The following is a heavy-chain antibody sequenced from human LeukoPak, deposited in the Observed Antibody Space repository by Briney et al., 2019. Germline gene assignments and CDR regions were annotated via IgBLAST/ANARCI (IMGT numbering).Heavy chain of an antibody. CDR2: LSGSGRGT. V-gene: IGHV3-23*01. Sequence: GGSLRLSCVASGFTFNNFAMSWVRQAPGKGLEWVSTLSGSGRGTNYADSVKGRFIISRDNSKKTLSLQMSSLRAEDTAVYFCARGGGLDVWGQGATVTVSS. CDR1: GFTFNNFA. CDR3: ARGGGLDV. J-gene: IGHJ6*02.